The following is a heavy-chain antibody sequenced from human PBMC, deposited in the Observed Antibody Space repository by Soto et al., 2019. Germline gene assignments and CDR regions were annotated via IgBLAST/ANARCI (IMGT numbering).Heavy chain of an antibody. D-gene: IGHD3-22*01. CDR2: ISWNSGSI. CDR1: GFTFDDYA. V-gene: IGHV3-9*01. J-gene: IGHJ4*02. Sequence: LRLSCAASGFTFDDYAMHWVRQAPGKGLEWVSGISWNSGSIGYADSVKGRFTISRDNAKNSLYLQMNSLRAEDTALYYCAKDISASYDSSGYDYWGQGTLVTVSS. CDR3: AKDISASYDSSGYDY.